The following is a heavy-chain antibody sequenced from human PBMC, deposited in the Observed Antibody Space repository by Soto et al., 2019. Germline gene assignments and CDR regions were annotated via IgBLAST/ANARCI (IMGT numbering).Heavy chain of an antibody. V-gene: IGHV3-23*01. J-gene: IGHJ6*02. CDR1: GFTFSTYT. Sequence: GGSLRLSCAASGFTFSTYTMNWVRQAPGKGLEWVSGINAPGSPTYYAASVKGRFTVSRDNSKNTLYLQMNSLRAEDTAVYYCARGPMMGCGGDCDYYYYGMDVWGQGTTVTVSS. D-gene: IGHD2-21*02. CDR3: ARGPMMGCGGDCDYYYYGMDV. CDR2: INAPGSPT.